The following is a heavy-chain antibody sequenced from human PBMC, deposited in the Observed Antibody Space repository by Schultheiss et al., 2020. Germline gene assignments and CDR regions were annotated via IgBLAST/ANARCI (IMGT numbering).Heavy chain of an antibody. V-gene: IGHV4-34*09. Sequence: SQTLSLTCAVYGGSFSGYYWSWIRQPPGKGLEWIGSIYYSGSTYYNPSLKSRVTISVDTSKNQFSLKLSSVTAADTAVYYCARGSWYDGDYWGQGTLVTVSS. CDR3: ARGSWYDGDY. CDR1: GGSFSGYY. D-gene: IGHD6-13*01. J-gene: IGHJ4*02. CDR2: IYYSGST.